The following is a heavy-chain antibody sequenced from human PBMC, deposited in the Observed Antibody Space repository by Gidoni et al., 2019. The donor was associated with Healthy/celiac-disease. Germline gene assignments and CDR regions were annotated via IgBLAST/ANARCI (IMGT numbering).Heavy chain of an antibody. CDR1: GFPFSSYS. J-gene: IGHJ2*01. V-gene: IGHV3-21*01. CDR2: ISSSSSYI. D-gene: IGHD3-10*01. CDR3: ARDSYGDWYFDL. Sequence: EVQLVESGGGLVKPGGSLRLSCAASGFPFSSYSMNWVRQAPGKGLEWVSSISSSSSYIYYADSVKGRFTISRDNAKNSLYLQMNSLRAEDTAVYYCARDSYGDWYFDLWGRGTLVTVSS.